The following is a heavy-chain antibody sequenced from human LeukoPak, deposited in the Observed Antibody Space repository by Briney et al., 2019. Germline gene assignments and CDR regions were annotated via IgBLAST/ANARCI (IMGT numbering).Heavy chain of an antibody. D-gene: IGHD2/OR15-2a*01. CDR3: TSDVAEYDPYSLDQ. V-gene: IGHV3-15*01. J-gene: IGHJ4*02. CDR2: IKSKSDDGTA. Sequence: GGSLRLSCAASGLSFSTAWMGWVRQAPGKGLEWVGRIKSKSDDGTAVYTAPVKGRFAISRDDSKNTLYLQMNSLETEDTAVYYCTSDVAEYDPYSLDQWGQGTPVTVSS. CDR1: GLSFSTAW.